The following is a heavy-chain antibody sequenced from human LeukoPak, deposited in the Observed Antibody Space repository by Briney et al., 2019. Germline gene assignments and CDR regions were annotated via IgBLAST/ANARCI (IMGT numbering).Heavy chain of an antibody. CDR3: ARERLYQLRPWYFDL. D-gene: IGHD2-2*01. CDR1: GDSISNYY. V-gene: IGHV4-59*01. Sequence: PSETLSLTCTVSGDSISNYYWTWIRQPPGKGLERIGYIDYSGNTNYNPSLKSRVTMSVDTSKNQFSLRLSSVTAADTAVYYCARERLYQLRPWYFDLWGRGTLVTVSS. J-gene: IGHJ2*01. CDR2: IDYSGNT.